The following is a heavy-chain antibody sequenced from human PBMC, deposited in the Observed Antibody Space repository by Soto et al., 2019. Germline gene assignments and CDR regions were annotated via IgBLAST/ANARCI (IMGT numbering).Heavy chain of an antibody. CDR2: IIPIFGTA. V-gene: IGHV1-69*06. Sequence: SVKVSCKASAGTFSSYAISWMRQAPGQGLEWMGGIIPIFGTANYAQKFQGRVTITADKSTSTAYRELSSLRSEDTAVYYCARGVEAMATYYYYGMDVWGQGTTVTVSS. CDR3: ARGVEAMATYYYYGMDV. D-gene: IGHD5-18*01. CDR1: AGTFSSYA. J-gene: IGHJ6*02.